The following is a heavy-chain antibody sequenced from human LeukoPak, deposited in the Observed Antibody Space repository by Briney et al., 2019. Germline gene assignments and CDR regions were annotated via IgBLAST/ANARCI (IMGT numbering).Heavy chain of an antibody. V-gene: IGHV3-15*01. CDR2: IKSKTDGGTT. CDR3: TTDPTYYDILTGYYPFDY. J-gene: IGHJ4*02. Sequence: PGGSLRLSCAASGFTFSNAWMSWVRQAPGKGLEWVGRIKSKTDGGTTDYAAPVKGRFTISRDDSKNTLYLQMNSLKTEDTAVYYCTTDPTYYDILTGYYPFDYWGQGTLVTVSS. CDR1: GFTFSNAW. D-gene: IGHD3-9*01.